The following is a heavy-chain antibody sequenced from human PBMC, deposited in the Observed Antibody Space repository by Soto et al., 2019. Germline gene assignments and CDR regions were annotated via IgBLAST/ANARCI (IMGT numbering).Heavy chain of an antibody. Sequence: ASGKVSCKASGYTFTGYYMHWVRQAPGQGLEWMGWINPNSGGTNYAQKFQGRVTMTRDTSISTAYMELSRLRSDDTAVYYCASAHYDILTGPPGYYYCGMDVWGQGTTVTVSS. CDR1: GYTFTGYY. J-gene: IGHJ6*02. V-gene: IGHV1-2*02. CDR2: INPNSGGT. CDR3: ASAHYDILTGPPGYYYCGMDV. D-gene: IGHD3-9*01.